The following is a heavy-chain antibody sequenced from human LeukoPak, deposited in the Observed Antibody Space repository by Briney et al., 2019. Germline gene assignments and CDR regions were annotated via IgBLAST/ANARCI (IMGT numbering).Heavy chain of an antibody. J-gene: IGHJ3*02. CDR1: GYTFTSYG. V-gene: IGHV1-69*05. D-gene: IGHD3-22*01. Sequence: GASVKVSCKASGYTFTSYGISWVRQAPGQGLEWMGGIIPIFGTANYAQKFQGRVTITTDESTSTAYMELSSLRSEDTAVYYCARIYYYDSSGADAFDIWGQGTMVTVSS. CDR3: ARIYYYDSSGADAFDI. CDR2: IIPIFGTA.